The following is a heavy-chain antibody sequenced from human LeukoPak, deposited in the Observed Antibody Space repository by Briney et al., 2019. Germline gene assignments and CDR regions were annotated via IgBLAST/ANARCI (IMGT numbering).Heavy chain of an antibody. CDR3: ATRSGYSYGSYYYYMDV. V-gene: IGHV3-48*01. J-gene: IGHJ6*03. CDR1: GFTFSSYS. D-gene: IGHD5-18*01. Sequence: GGSLRLSCAASGFTFSSYSMNWVRQAPGKGLEWVSYISSSSSSTIYYADSVKGRFTISRDNAKNSLYLQMNSLRAEDTAVYYCATRSGYSYGSYYYYMDVWGKGTTVTVSS. CDR2: ISSSSSSTI.